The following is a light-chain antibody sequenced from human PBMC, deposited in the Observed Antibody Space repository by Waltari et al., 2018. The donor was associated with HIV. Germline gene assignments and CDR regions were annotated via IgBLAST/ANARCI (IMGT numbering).Light chain of an antibody. V-gene: IGLV1-44*01. Sequence: QSVLTPPPSVSATPGQTVTLSCSGSNSNIARHGFHWFQQLPGRAPKLLIYRNNNRPAGVPDRFSGSRSGTSASLAIRWLQSEDEADYYCAAWDDALGGQGVFGGGTKLTVL. J-gene: IGLJ3*02. CDR1: NSNIARHG. CDR2: RNN. CDR3: AAWDDALGGQGV.